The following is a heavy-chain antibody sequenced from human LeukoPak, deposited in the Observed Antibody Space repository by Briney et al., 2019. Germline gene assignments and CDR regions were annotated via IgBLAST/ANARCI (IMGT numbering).Heavy chain of an antibody. CDR3: ARDSAAAVYNWFDP. CDR1: GFTFSSYE. J-gene: IGHJ5*02. CDR2: ISSSGSTI. D-gene: IGHD6-13*01. V-gene: IGHV3-48*03. Sequence: GGSLRLSCAASGFTFSSYEMNWVRQAPGKGLGWVSYISSSGSTIYYADSVKGRFTISRDNAKNSLYLQMNSLRAEDTAVYYCARDSAAAVYNWFDPWGQGTLVTVSS.